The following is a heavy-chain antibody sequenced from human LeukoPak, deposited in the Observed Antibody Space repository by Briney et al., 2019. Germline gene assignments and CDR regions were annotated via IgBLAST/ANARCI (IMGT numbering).Heavy chain of an antibody. CDR2: INSDGSST. CDR3: AKENPVGGTNYFDY. CDR1: GFTFSNYW. D-gene: IGHD1-26*01. J-gene: IGHJ4*02. Sequence: GGSLRLSCAASGFTFSNYWMHWVRQAPGKGLVWVSRINSDGSSTTYADSVKGRFTISRDNSKNTLSLQMNTLRAEDTAVYYCAKENPVGGTNYFDYWGQGTLVTVSS. V-gene: IGHV3-74*01.